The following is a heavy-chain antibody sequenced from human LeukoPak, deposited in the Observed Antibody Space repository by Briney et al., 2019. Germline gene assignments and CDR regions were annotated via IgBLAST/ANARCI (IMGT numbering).Heavy chain of an antibody. J-gene: IGHJ5*02. CDR3: ARVAAAGLSNWFDP. D-gene: IGHD6-13*01. CDR1: GGSFSGYY. V-gene: IGHV4-34*01. Sequence: SETLSLTCAVYGGSFSGYYWSWIRQPPGKGLEWLGEINHSGSTNYNPSLKSRVTISVDTSKNQFSLKLSSVTAADTAVYYCARVAAAGLSNWFDPWGQGTLVTVSS. CDR2: INHSGST.